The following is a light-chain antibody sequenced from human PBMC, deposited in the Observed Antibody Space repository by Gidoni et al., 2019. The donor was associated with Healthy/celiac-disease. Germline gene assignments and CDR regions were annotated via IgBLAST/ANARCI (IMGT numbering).Light chain of an antibody. CDR1: QSVSSY. J-gene: IGKJ5*01. CDR3: QQRSNWQIT. V-gene: IGKV3-11*01. CDR2: DAS. Sequence: EIVLTQSPATLSLSPGERATLSCRASQSVSSYLAWYQQKPGQAPRLLIYDASNRATGIPARFSGSVSGTDFTLTISSLEPEDFAVYYCQQRSNWQITFGQXTRLEIK.